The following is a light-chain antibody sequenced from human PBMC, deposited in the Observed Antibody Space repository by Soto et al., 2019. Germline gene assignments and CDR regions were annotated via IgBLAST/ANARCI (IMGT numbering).Light chain of an antibody. V-gene: IGLV2-23*01. J-gene: IGLJ1*01. CDR3: CSYANSSSYV. CDR2: EGT. CDR1: TSDVGGYNL. Sequence: QSALTQPASVSGSPGQSITISCSGTTSDVGGYNLVSWYQQHTAKAPKLLIYEGTRRPSGVSSRFSGSKSGNTASLTISGLQAEDEADYYCCSYANSSSYVFGTGTKVTVL.